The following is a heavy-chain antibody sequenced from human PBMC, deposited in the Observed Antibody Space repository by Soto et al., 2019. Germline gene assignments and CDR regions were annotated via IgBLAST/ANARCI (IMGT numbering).Heavy chain of an antibody. CDR3: APVGIGTKTVDY. V-gene: IGHV4-39*02. D-gene: IGHD2-21*01. Sequence: SETLSLTCLVSGGSINNSTYYWGWIRQPPGKGLEWIGSIYYSGATYYNPSLRSRITISMDRSKNHFSLKLTSVTAADTAIYYCAPVGIGTKTVDYWGQGTLVTVSS. CDR1: GGSINNSTYY. J-gene: IGHJ4*02. CDR2: IYYSGAT.